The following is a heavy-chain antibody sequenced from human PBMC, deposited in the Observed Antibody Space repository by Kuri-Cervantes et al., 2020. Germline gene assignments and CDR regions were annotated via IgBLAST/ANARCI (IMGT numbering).Heavy chain of an antibody. V-gene: IGHV3-43*01. Sequence: LSLTCAASGFTFDDYTMHWVRQAPGKGLEWVSLISWDGGSTYYADSVKGRFTISRDNSKNSLYLQMNSLRTEDTALYYCARGTVTTGIYYFDYWGQGTLVTVSS. D-gene: IGHD4-17*01. J-gene: IGHJ4*02. CDR3: ARGTVTTGIYYFDY. CDR2: ISWDGGST. CDR1: GFTFDDYT.